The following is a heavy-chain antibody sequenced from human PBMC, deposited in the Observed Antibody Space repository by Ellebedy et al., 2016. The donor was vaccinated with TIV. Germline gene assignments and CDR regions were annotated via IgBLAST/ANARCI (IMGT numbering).Heavy chain of an antibody. CDR2: INHSGST. D-gene: IGHD3-9*01. Sequence: MPSETLSLTCAVYGGSFSDYNWSWIRQPPGKGLEWIGEINHSGSTNYNPSLKSRVTISVDTSKNQFSLKLGSVTAADTAVYYCAAEDILTGYFTGYYFDYWGQGTLVTVSS. CDR1: GGSFSDYN. V-gene: IGHV4-34*01. CDR3: AAEDILTGYFTGYYFDY. J-gene: IGHJ4*02.